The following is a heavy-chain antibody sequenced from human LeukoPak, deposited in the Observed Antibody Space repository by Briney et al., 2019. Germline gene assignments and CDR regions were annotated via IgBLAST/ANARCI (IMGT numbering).Heavy chain of an antibody. V-gene: IGHV1-2*02. CDR3: ATGHLLRGHDY. CDR1: GYTFTDYY. Sequence: ASVTVSCKASGYTFTDYYIHWVRQAPGQGLEWMAWINPNSGGTNYAQNFQGRVTMTRDTSISTAYMELSRLRSDDTAVYYCATGHLLRGHDYWGQGTLVTVSS. J-gene: IGHJ4*02. CDR2: INPNSGGT. D-gene: IGHD2-8*02.